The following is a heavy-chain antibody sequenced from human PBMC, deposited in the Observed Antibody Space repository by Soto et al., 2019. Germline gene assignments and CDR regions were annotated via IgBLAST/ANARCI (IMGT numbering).Heavy chain of an antibody. CDR1: GFTFRSSP. D-gene: IGHD6-19*01. J-gene: IGHJ3*02. CDR2: INGGDDSK. Sequence: GGSLRLSCAVSGFTFRSSPMSWVRRAPGKGLEWVSGINGGDDSKYYAESVKGRFTIIRDNSKNTLLLQMNSLRAEDTAVYYCARDRSCWAEIDAIDNPGQATRVTVAS. CDR3: ARDRSCWAEIDAIDN. V-gene: IGHV3-23*01.